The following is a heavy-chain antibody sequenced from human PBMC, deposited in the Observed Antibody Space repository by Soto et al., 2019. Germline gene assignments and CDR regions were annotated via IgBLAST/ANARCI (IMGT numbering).Heavy chain of an antibody. Sequence: GGSLRLSCAASGFTFSSYAMHWVRQAPGKGLEWVAVISYDGSNKYYADSVKGRFTISRDNSKNTLYLQMNSLRAEDTAVYYCAREQQLPLQYYYGMDVWGQGTTVTVSS. CDR1: GFTFSSYA. CDR2: ISYDGSNK. D-gene: IGHD6-13*01. J-gene: IGHJ6*02. CDR3: AREQQLPLQYYYGMDV. V-gene: IGHV3-30-3*01.